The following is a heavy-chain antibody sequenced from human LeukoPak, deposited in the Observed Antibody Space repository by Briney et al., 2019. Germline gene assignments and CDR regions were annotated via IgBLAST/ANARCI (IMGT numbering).Heavy chain of an antibody. V-gene: IGHV1-69*04. Sequence: GASVKVSCKASGGTFSSYAISWVRQAPGQGLEWMGRIIPILGIANYAQKFQRRVTITADKSTSTAYMELSSLRSEDTAVYYCARPSYYDSSGYYHRGDYWGQGTLVTVSS. CDR3: ARPSYYDSSGYYHRGDY. CDR2: IIPILGIA. D-gene: IGHD3-22*01. J-gene: IGHJ4*02. CDR1: GGTFSSYA.